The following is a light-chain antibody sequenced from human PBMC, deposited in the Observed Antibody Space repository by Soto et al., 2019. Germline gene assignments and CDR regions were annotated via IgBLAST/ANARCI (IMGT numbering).Light chain of an antibody. Sequence: DIQMTQSPSSLSASVGDRVTLTCRASQGISTYLAWYQQKPGKVPNLRIQGASTLPSGVPSRFSGCGSGTDFSLTISSLQPEDVATYYCQKYNSAPLTFGGGTKVEIK. CDR3: QKYNSAPLT. CDR1: QGISTY. V-gene: IGKV1-27*01. CDR2: GAS. J-gene: IGKJ4*01.